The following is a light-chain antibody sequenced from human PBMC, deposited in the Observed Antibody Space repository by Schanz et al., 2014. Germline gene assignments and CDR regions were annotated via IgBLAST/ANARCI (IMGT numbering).Light chain of an antibody. CDR3: QHAGTSFMYT. V-gene: IGKV3-11*01. J-gene: IGKJ2*01. CDR1: QSISSD. Sequence: PGERATLSCRASQSISSDLAWYQQKPGQAPRLLIYDASNRATGIPARFSGSGSGTEFTLSITRLEPEDFAVYYCQHAGTSFMYTFGQGTRVE. CDR2: DAS.